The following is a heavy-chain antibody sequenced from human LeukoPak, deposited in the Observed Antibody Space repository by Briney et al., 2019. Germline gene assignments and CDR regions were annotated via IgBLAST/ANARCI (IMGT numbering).Heavy chain of an antibody. V-gene: IGHV3-74*01. CDR1: EFTFSYYW. J-gene: IGHJ4*02. CDR2: ISSDGSGT. CDR3: ARDDSNGIDY. D-gene: IGHD6-19*01. Sequence: GGSLRLSCVASEFTFSYYWMYWVRQAPGQGLVSVSRISSDGSGTTYAESVKGRFTISRDNAKNTLYLQMNSLRAEDTAIYYCARDDSNGIDYWGQGTLVTVSS.